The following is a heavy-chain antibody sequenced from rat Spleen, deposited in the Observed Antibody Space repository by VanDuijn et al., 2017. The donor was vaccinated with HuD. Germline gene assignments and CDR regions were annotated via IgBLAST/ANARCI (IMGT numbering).Heavy chain of an antibody. D-gene: IGHD1-6*01. J-gene: IGHJ2*01. CDR3: TRDRILRSTGFDY. CDR1: GFTFSDYA. V-gene: IGHV5S10*01. Sequence: EVQLVESGGGLVQPGNSLKLSCAASGFTFSDYAMAWVRQSPKKGLEWVATINYEGVKTYYRDSVKGRFTISRDNAKSTLFLQMDSLRSEDSATYYCTRDRILRSTGFDYWGQGVMVTVSS. CDR2: INYEGVKT.